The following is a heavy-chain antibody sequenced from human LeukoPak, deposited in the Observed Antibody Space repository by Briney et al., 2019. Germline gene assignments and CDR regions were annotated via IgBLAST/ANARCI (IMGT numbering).Heavy chain of an antibody. CDR2: ISGDGGST. J-gene: IGHJ4*02. V-gene: IGHV3-43*02. Sequence: QPGGSLRLSCAASGFTFDDYAMHWVRQAPGKGLEWVSLISGDGGSTYYADSVKGRSTISRGNSKNSLYLQMNSLRTEDTALYYCASTTVADFDYWGQGTLVTVSS. CDR3: ASTTVADFDY. CDR1: GFTFDDYA. D-gene: IGHD4-23*01.